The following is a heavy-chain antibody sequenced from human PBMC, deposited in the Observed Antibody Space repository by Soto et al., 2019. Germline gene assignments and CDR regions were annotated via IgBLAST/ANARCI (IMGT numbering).Heavy chain of an antibody. Sequence: QVQLVQSGAEVKKPGSSVKVSCKVSGGTLGSYHITWVRQGPGQGLEWMGGIIPLFGAPHYAQMFQGRVTITADASTSTVHVEVSSLRSEDTAVDYCAVVEATRDFDYWGQGTLVTVSS. CDR1: GGTLGSYH. CDR2: IIPLFGAP. CDR3: AVVEATRDFDY. V-gene: IGHV1-69*01. J-gene: IGHJ4*02. D-gene: IGHD1-26*01.